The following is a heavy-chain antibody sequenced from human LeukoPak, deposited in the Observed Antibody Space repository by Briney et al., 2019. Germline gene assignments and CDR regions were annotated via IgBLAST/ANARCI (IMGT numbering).Heavy chain of an antibody. V-gene: IGHV4-59*01. J-gene: IGHJ4*02. Sequence: SETLSLTCTVSGGSISSYYWSWIRQPPGKGLEWIGYIYYSGSTNYNPSLKSRVTISVDTSKNQFSLKLSSVTAADTAVYYCAGGYSSSWYYFDYWGQGTLATVSS. CDR2: IYYSGST. CDR1: GGSISSYY. D-gene: IGHD6-13*01. CDR3: AGGYSSSWYYFDY.